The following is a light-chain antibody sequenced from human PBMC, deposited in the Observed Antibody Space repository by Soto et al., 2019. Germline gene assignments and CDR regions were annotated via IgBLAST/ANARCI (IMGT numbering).Light chain of an antibody. V-gene: IGKV1-5*01. Sequence: DFQMTQSPSTLSVSVGDRVTITCRASQNINNWVAWYQQKPGKAPKFLIYDASTLQRGVSSRFSGSGFGTEFSLTINSLQPDDSGSYYCQYTRTFGQGTKVEVK. CDR1: QNINNW. CDR2: DAS. CDR3: QYTRT. J-gene: IGKJ1*01.